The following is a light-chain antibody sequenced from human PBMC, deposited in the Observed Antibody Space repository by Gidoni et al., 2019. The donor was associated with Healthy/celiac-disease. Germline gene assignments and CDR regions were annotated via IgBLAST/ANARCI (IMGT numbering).Light chain of an antibody. Sequence: QSALTQPPSASGSPGQSVTISCTGTSSDGGGYNYVSWYQQPPSKAPKLMIYEVSKRPSGVPDRFFGSKSGNTASLTVSGLQAEDEADYYCSSYAGSNNWVFGGGTKLTVL. CDR3: SSYAGSNNWV. CDR1: SSDGGGYNY. J-gene: IGLJ3*02. V-gene: IGLV2-8*01. CDR2: EVS.